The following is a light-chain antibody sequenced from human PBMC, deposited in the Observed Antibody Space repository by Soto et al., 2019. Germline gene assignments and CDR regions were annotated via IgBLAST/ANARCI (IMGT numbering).Light chain of an antibody. J-gene: IGKJ4*01. CDR1: QGISSY. CDR3: KQYYSYPRA. Sequence: AIRMTQSPSSLSASTGDRVTITCRASQGISSYLAWYQQKPGKAPKLLIYAASTLQSGVPSRFSGSGSGTDFTLTIRCLQSEDFATYYCKQYYSYPRAVGGGTKVDIK. CDR2: AAS. V-gene: IGKV1-8*01.